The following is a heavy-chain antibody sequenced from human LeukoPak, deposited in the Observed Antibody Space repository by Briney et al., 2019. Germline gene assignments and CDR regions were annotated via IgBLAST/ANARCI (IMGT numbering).Heavy chain of an antibody. CDR1: GGSISSYY. CDR2: IYYSGST. CDR3: ARHSGPYSGSCLDY. V-gene: IGHV4-59*08. Sequence: SETLSLTCTVSGGSISSYYWSWIRQPPGKGLEWIGYIYYSGSTNYNPSLKSRVTISVDTSKNQFSLKLSSVTAADTAVYYCARHSGPYSGSCLDYWGQGTLVTVSS. D-gene: IGHD1-26*01. J-gene: IGHJ4*02.